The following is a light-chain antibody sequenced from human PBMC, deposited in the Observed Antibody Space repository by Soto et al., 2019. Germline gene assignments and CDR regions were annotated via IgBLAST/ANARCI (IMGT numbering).Light chain of an antibody. CDR1: SSDVGRYNY. J-gene: IGLJ2*01. CDR2: EVS. CDR3: SSYAGSDNFVL. Sequence: QSALTQPASVSGSPGQSITISCTGTSSDVGRYNYVSWYQHHPGKAPKLMIYEVSSRPSGVSNRFSGSKSGNTASLTISGLQAEDEADYYCSSYAGSDNFVLFGGGTKLTVL. V-gene: IGLV2-14*01.